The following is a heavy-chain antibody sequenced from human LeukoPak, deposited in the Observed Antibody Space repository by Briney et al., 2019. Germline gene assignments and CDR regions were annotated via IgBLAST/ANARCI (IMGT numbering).Heavy chain of an antibody. D-gene: IGHD1-1*01. J-gene: IGHJ4*02. Sequence: GGSLRLSCAASGFTVSSSYMSWVRQAPGKGLEWVSVIYSGGSTYYADSVKGRFTIFRDNSKNTLYLQMNSLRAEDTAVYYCARGGSLGPLQGYYFDYWGQGTLVTVSS. V-gene: IGHV3-66*01. CDR2: IYSGGST. CDR1: GFTVSSSY. CDR3: ARGGSLGPLQGYYFDY.